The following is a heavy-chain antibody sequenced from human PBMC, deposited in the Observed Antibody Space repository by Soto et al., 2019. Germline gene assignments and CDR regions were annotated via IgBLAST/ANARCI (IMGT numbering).Heavy chain of an antibody. D-gene: IGHD5-12*01. CDR3: ARAYGGFDNGLDV. Sequence: SDTLSLTCTVSGDSIRSYYWTWIRQPPGKGLELIGYIYYSGSTRYNPSLKSRVTISVDMSKNQFSLKLSSVIAADTAVYYCARAYGGFDNGLDVWGQGTAVTVSS. CDR1: GDSIRSYY. V-gene: IGHV4-59*01. CDR2: IYYSGST. J-gene: IGHJ6*02.